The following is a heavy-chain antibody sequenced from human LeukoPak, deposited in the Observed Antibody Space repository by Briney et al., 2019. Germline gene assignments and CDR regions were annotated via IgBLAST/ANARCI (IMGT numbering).Heavy chain of an antibody. CDR2: ISSSSSHI. J-gene: IGHJ4*02. Sequence: GGSLRLSCAASGFTFSRYSMNWVRQAPGKGLEWVSSISSSSSHIYYADSVKGRFTISRDNARNSLYLQMNSLRAEDTAVYYCARDGYYENSGYYSRPFDYWGQGTLVTVSS. CDR3: ARDGYYENSGYYSRPFDY. D-gene: IGHD3-22*01. CDR1: GFTFSRYS. V-gene: IGHV3-21*01.